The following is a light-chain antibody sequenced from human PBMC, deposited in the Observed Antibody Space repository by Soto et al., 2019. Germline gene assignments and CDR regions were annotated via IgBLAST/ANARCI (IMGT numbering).Light chain of an antibody. CDR2: GAS. V-gene: IGKV3-20*01. J-gene: IGKJ2*01. CDR3: QQYGTSAPYT. CDR1: QSVSRNY. Sequence: EIVLTQSPGTLSLSPGERATLSCRARQSVSRNYLAWYQQKSGQAPRLLIYGASSRASDIPDRFSGSGSGTDFTLTISRLEPEDFAVYYCQQYGTSAPYTFGQGTKLEIK.